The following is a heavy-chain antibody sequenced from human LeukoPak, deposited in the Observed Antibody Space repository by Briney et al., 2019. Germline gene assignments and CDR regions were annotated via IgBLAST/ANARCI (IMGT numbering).Heavy chain of an antibody. V-gene: IGHV3-48*03. CDR3: ARDLSNYYGSGSYWLGMDV. J-gene: IGHJ6*02. D-gene: IGHD3-10*01. CDR1: GFTSSSYE. Sequence: PGGSLRLSCAASGFTSSSYEMNWVRQAPGKGLEWVSYISSSGSTIYYADSVKGRFTISRDNAKNSLYLQMNSLRAEDTAVYYCARDLSNYYGSGSYWLGMDVWGQGTTVTVSS. CDR2: ISSSGSTI.